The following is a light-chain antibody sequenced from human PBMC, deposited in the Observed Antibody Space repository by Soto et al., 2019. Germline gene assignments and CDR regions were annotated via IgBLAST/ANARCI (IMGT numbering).Light chain of an antibody. CDR1: QSVLYNSNNKNY. CDR2: WAS. CDR3: QQYYSTPTW. V-gene: IGKV4-1*01. J-gene: IGKJ4*02. Sequence: DIVMTQSPDSLAVSLGERSTINCKSSQSVLYNSNNKNYLAWYQQKPGQPPKLLIYWASTRESGVPDRFSGSGSGTDFTLTIRSLQAEDVAVYYCQQYYSTPTWFGGGTKVEI.